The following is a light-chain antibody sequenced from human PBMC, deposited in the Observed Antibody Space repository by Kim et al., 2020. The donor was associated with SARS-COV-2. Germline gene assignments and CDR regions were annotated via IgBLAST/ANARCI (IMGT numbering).Light chain of an antibody. CDR2: RDS. V-gene: IGLV3-9*01. J-gene: IGLJ3*02. CDR1: NIGSKN. Sequence: SVALGQTARITGGRKNIGSKNVHWYQQKPGQAPVLVIYRDSNRPSGIPERFSGSNSGNTATLTISRAQAGDEADYYCQVWDSSTVFGGGTQLTVL. CDR3: QVWDSSTV.